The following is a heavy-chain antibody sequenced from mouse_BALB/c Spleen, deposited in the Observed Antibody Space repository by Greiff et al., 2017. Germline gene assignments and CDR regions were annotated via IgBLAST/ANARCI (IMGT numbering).Heavy chain of an antibody. Sequence: EVKLEESGPGLVKPSQSLSLTCTVTGYSITSDYAWNWIRQFPGNKLEWMGYISYSGSTSYNPSLKSRISITRDTSKNQFFLQLNSVTTEDTATYYCARFGKNFDYWGQGTTLTVSS. CDR2: ISYSGST. V-gene: IGHV3-2*02. CDR1: GYSITSDYA. CDR3: ARFGKNFDY. D-gene: IGHD2-1*01. J-gene: IGHJ2*01.